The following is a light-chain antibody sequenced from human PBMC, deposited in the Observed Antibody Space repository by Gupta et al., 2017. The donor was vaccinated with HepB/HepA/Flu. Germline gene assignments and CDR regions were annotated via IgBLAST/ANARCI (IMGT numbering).Light chain of an antibody. CDR2: EVD. Sequence: QSPLPQLPPASASPLLSVTISSTGTSSDIGSYNRVSWYQQSPGTAPKLIIYEVDNRPSGVPDRFSGSKSGNTASLTISGPQTEDEADYYCSSYTTSSTYVFGIGTKVTVL. V-gene: IGLV2-18*02. CDR1: SSDIGSYNR. CDR3: SSYTTSSTYV. J-gene: IGLJ1*01.